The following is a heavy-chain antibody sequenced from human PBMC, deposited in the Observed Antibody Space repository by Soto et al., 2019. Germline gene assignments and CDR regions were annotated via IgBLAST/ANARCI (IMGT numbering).Heavy chain of an antibody. CDR2: IYTSGST. CDR1: GGSISSYY. V-gene: IGHV4-4*07. Sequence: SETLSLTCTVSGGSISSYYWSWIRQPAGRGLEWIGRIYTSGSTNYNPSLKSRVTMSVDTSKNQFSLKLSSVTAADTAVYYCTGTFGGVIVSYYYYGMDVWGQGITVTVSS. J-gene: IGHJ6*02. CDR3: TGTFGGVIVSYYYYGMDV. D-gene: IGHD3-16*02.